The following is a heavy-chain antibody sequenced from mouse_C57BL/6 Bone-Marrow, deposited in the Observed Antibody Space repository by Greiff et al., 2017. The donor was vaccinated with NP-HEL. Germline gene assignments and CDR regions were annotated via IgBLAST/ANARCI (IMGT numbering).Heavy chain of an antibody. J-gene: IGHJ1*03. D-gene: IGHD1-1*01. V-gene: IGHV5-15*01. CDR2: ISNLAYSI. CDR1: GFTFSDYG. Sequence: DVKLVESGGGLVQPGGSLKLSCAASGFTFSDYGMAWVRQAPRKGPEWVAFISNLAYSIYYADTVTGRFTISRENAKNTLYLEMSSLRSEDTAMYYCARQDGSSPWYFDVWGTGTTVTVSS. CDR3: ARQDGSSPWYFDV.